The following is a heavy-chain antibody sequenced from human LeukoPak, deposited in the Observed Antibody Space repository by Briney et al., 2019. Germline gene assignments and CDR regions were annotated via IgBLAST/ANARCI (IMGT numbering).Heavy chain of an antibody. D-gene: IGHD6-19*01. CDR3: AKDTGLGIAVAGRYFDY. Sequence: GGSLRLSCAASGFTFSSYAMSWVRQAPGKGLEWVSAISGSGGSTYYADSVKGRFTISRDNSKNTLYLQMNSLRAEDTAVYYCAKDTGLGIAVAGRYFDYWGQGTLVTVSS. CDR2: ISGSGGST. V-gene: IGHV3-23*01. J-gene: IGHJ4*02. CDR1: GFTFSSYA.